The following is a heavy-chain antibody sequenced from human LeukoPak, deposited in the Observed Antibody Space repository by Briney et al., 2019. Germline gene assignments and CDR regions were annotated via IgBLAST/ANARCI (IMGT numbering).Heavy chain of an antibody. D-gene: IGHD2-2*01. V-gene: IGHV3-33*01. CDR2: IWYDGSNK. Sequence: GGSLRLSCAASGFTFSSYGMHWVRQAPGKGLEWVAVIWYDGSNKYCADSVKGRFTISRDNSKNTPYLQMNSLRAEDTAVYYCARDNQLLRNYYFDYWGQGTLVTVSS. J-gene: IGHJ4*02. CDR3: ARDNQLLRNYYFDY. CDR1: GFTFSSYG.